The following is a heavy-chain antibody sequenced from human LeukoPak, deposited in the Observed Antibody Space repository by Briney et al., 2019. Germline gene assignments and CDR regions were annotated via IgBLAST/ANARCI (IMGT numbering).Heavy chain of an antibody. CDR3: ARGAYDTSANDAFDI. D-gene: IGHD3-22*01. V-gene: IGHV4-61*02. J-gene: IGHJ3*02. CDR2: IYTSGST. Sequence: PSQTLSLTCTVSGGSISSGTYYWNWIRQPAGKGLEWIGCIYTSGSTNYNPSLKSRVTISVDTSKNQFSLKLTSVTAADTAMYYCARGAYDTSANDAFDIWGQGTMVSVSS. CDR1: GGSISSGTYY.